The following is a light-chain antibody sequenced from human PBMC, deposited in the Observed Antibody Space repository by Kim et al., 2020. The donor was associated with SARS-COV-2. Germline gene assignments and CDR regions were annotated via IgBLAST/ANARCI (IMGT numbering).Light chain of an antibody. Sequence: ASTGDRVTIPGRASQVFSSYLAWYQQKPGKAPKLLIYAASTLQSGVPSRFSGSGSGTDFTLTISCLQSEDFATYYCQQYYSYPRTFGQGTKVDIK. CDR1: QVFSSY. CDR3: QQYYSYPRT. J-gene: IGKJ1*01. V-gene: IGKV1-8*01. CDR2: AAS.